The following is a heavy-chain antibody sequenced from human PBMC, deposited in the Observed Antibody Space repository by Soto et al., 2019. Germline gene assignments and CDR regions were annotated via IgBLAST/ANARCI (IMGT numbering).Heavy chain of an antibody. CDR2: ISAYNGNT. CDR1: GYTFTSYG. J-gene: IGHJ6*03. V-gene: IGHV1-18*01. Sequence: ASVKVSCKASGYTFTSYGISWVRQAPGQGLEWMGWISAYNGNTNYAQKLQGRVTMTTDTSTSTAYMELRSLRSDDTAVYYCARVVDTAMVTYYYYYMDVWGKGTTVPVSS. CDR3: ARVVDTAMVTYYYYYMDV. D-gene: IGHD5-18*01.